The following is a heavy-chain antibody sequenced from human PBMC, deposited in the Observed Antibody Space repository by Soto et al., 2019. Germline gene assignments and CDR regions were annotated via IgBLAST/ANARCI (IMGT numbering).Heavy chain of an antibody. D-gene: IGHD4-17*01. Sequence: PSETLSLTCTVSGGSISSGGYYWSWIRQHPGKGLEWIGYIYYSGSTYYNPSLKSRVTISVDTSKNQFSLKLSSVTAADTAVYYCARGRFGDYDSDYWGQRTLVTVS. CDR3: ARGRFGDYDSDY. CDR1: GGSISSGGYY. V-gene: IGHV4-31*03. J-gene: IGHJ4*02. CDR2: IYYSGST.